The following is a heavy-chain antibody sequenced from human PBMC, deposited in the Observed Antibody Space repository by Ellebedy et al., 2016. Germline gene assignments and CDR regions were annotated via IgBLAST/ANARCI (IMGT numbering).Heavy chain of an antibody. CDR3: ARNRVVLRPPRLSYYYMDV. Sequence: ASVKVSXKASGYTFTGYYMHWVRQAPGQGLEWMGWINPNSGGTNYAQKFQGRVTMTRDTSISTAYMELSRLRSDDTAVYYCARNRVVLRPPRLSYYYMDVWGKGTTVTVSS. D-gene: IGHD3-3*01. J-gene: IGHJ6*03. CDR2: INPNSGGT. CDR1: GYTFTGYY. V-gene: IGHV1-2*02.